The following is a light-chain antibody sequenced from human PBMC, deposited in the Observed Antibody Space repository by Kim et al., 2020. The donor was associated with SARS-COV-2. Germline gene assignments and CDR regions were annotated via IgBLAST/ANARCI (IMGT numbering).Light chain of an antibody. CDR1: SSDVGGYNF. Sequence: GQSFTSSCTGTSSDVGGYNFVSWYQQHPGKPPKLIIYDVANRPSGVSTRFSGSKSGNTASLTISGLQAEDEADYYCNSYTSTSTLLFGGGTQLTVL. J-gene: IGLJ2*01. CDR2: DVA. V-gene: IGLV2-14*03. CDR3: NSYTSTSTLL.